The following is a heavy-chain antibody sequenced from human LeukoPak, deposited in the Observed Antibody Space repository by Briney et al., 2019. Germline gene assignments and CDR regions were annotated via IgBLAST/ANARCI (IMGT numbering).Heavy chain of an antibody. CDR2: ISSNGGST. D-gene: IGHD3-3*01. V-gene: IGHV3-64D*06. CDR3: VKAERRLTSFGPRENYYYSMDV. J-gene: IGHJ6*02. CDR1: GFTFSSYA. Sequence: PGGSLRLSCSASGFTFSSYAMHWVRQAPGKGLEYVSAISSNGGSTYYADSVKSRFTISRDNSKNTLYLQMSSLRAEDTAVYYCVKAERRLTSFGPRENYYYSMDVWGQGTTVTVSS.